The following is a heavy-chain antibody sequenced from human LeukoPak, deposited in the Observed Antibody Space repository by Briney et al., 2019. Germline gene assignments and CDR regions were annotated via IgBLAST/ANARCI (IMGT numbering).Heavy chain of an antibody. J-gene: IGHJ5*02. Sequence: GGSLRLSCAASGFTFSSYAMSWVRQAPGKGLEWVSAISGSGGSTYYADSVKGRFTISRDNSKNTLYLQMNSLRAEDTAVYYCAKDLITIFGVVDWFDPWGQGTLVTVSS. CDR3: AKDLITIFGVVDWFDP. CDR2: ISGSGGST. CDR1: GFTFSSYA. V-gene: IGHV3-23*01. D-gene: IGHD3-3*01.